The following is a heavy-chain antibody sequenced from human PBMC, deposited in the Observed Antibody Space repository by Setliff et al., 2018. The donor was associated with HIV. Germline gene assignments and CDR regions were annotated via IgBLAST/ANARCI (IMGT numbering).Heavy chain of an antibody. CDR1: GDSISTDNYH. CDR3: ARHAALIKRYYYYYLDV. Sequence: SETLSLTCTVSGDSISTDNYHWGWIRQPPGQGLEWIGHTANTDYNPSLKSRVTVSVDTSKNQLSLRLSSVTAAVTAVYYCARHAALIKRYYYYYLDVWGKGTTVTVSS. J-gene: IGHJ6*03. V-gene: IGHV4-39*01. D-gene: IGHD5-18*01. CDR2: TANT.